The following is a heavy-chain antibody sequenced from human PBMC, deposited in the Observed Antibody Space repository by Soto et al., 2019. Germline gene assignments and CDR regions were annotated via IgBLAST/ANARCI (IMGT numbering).Heavy chain of an antibody. V-gene: IGHV1-69*12. CDR3: ARGRVMRGNAYYYGLDV. CDR2: IVPMFAAP. CDR1: GGTFSSFA. Sequence: QVLLVQSGAEVKKPGSSVRVSCKTSGGTFSSFAISWVRLAPGQGLEWMGVIVPMFAAPTYAQKFQGRVSITADESTRTDYMELRRLRSDDTAVYYCARGRVMRGNAYYYGLDVWGQGTTVTVSS. D-gene: IGHD2-21*01. J-gene: IGHJ6*02.